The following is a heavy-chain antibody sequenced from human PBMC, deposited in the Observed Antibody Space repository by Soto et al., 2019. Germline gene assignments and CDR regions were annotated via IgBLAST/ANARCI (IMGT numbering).Heavy chain of an antibody. V-gene: IGHV3-30*18. CDR1: GFTFSTYG. CDR3: AKDSGYQLPDNYFYYGLDV. Sequence: GGSLRLSCAASGFTFSTYGMHWVRQAPGKGLEWVAVISYDGGNKYYASSVKGRFTVSRDNVKNTLSLQMNSLRPEDTAVYYCAKDSGYQLPDNYFYYGLDVWAKGPRSPSP. J-gene: IGHJ6*02. D-gene: IGHD2-2*01. CDR2: ISYDGGNK.